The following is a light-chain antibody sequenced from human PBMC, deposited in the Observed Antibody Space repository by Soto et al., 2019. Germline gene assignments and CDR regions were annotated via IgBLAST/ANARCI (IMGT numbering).Light chain of an antibody. CDR1: QTVTSDY. Sequence: EIVLTQSPGTLSLSPGERATLSCRASQTVTSDYLAWYQQKPGQAPRLLIYGASDRATGIPDRFSASGSGTDFTLTISRLEPQDFAIYYCQQYGDSPRTFGGGTRVDI. V-gene: IGKV3-20*01. J-gene: IGKJ4*01. CDR3: QQYGDSPRT. CDR2: GAS.